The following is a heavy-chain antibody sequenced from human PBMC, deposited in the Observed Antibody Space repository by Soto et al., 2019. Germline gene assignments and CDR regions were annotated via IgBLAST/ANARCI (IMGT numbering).Heavy chain of an antibody. CDR1: GFAFNNYG. CDR3: AREDSIIIPAVSDF. J-gene: IGHJ4*02. CDR2: ISKSDYT. D-gene: IGHD2-2*01. Sequence: GGALSLSCTVSGFAFNNYGINWVRQAPGKGLEWVSSISKSDYTYYSDSVKGRFTISRDNAKNSVSLQMNTLRVEDTAVYYCAREDSIIIPAVSDFWGQGTLVTVSS. V-gene: IGHV3-21*01.